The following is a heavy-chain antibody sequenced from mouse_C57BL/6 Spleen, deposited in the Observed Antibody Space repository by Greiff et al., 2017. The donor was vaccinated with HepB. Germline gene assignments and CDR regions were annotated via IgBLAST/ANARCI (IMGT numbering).Heavy chain of an antibody. V-gene: IGHV10-1*01. CDR3: VRQPYYYGSSYDPYYAMDY. J-gene: IGHJ4*01. CDR2: IRSKSNNYAT. Sequence: EVQLQESGGGLVQPKGSLKLSCAASGFSFNTYAMNWVRQAPGKGLEWVARIRSKSNNYATYYADSVKDRFTISRDDSESMLYLQMNNLKTEDTAMYYCVRQPYYYGSSYDPYYAMDYWGQGTSVTVSS. CDR1: GFSFNTYA. D-gene: IGHD1-1*01.